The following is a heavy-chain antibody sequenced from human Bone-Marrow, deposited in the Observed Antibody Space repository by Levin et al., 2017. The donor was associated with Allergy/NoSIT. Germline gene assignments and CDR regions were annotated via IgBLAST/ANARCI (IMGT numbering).Heavy chain of an antibody. CDR3: ARDRYQLYPGIAAAGVIDY. CDR1: GGSFSGYY. Sequence: PSETLSLTCAVYGGSFSGYYWSWIRQPPGKGLEWIGEINHSGSTNYNPSLKSRVTISVDTSKNQFSLKLSSVTAADTAVYYCARDRYQLYPGIAAAGVIDYWGQGTLVTVSS. CDR2: INHSGST. J-gene: IGHJ4*02. D-gene: IGHD6-13*01. V-gene: IGHV4-34*01.